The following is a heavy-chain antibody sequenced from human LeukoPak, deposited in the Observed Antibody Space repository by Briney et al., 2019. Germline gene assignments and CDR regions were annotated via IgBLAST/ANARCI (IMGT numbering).Heavy chain of an antibody. Sequence: GGSLRLSCAASGFTFSSYAMSWVRQAPGKGLEWVSAISGSGGSTYYADSVKGQFTISRDNSKNTLYLQMNSLRAEDTAVYYCAKTLSITIFGVVHDAFDIWGQGTMVTVSS. CDR2: ISGSGGST. D-gene: IGHD3-3*01. CDR1: GFTFSSYA. V-gene: IGHV3-23*01. J-gene: IGHJ3*02. CDR3: AKTLSITIFGVVHDAFDI.